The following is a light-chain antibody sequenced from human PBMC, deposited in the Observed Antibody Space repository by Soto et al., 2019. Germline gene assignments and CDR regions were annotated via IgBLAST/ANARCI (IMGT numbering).Light chain of an antibody. CDR1: QDISNY. Sequence: DIQMTQSPSSLSASVGARVTITCQASQDISNYLNWYQQKPGKAPKLLIYDASNLETGVPSRFSGSGSGTDFTFTISSLQPEDIATYYCQQYNSLPALTFGGGTKVEIK. CDR3: QQYNSLPALT. V-gene: IGKV1-33*01. CDR2: DAS. J-gene: IGKJ4*01.